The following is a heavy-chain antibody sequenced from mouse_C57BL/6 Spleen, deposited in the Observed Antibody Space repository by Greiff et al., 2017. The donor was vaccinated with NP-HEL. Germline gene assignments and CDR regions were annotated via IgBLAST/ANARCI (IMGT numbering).Heavy chain of an antibody. CDR3: ARPGTTVVAYYFDY. Sequence: EVQLVESGPELVKPGASVKMSCKASGYTFTDYNMHWVKQSHGKSLEWIGYINPNNGGTSYNQKFKGKATLTVNKSSSTAYMELRSLTSEDSAVYYCARPGTTVVAYYFDYWGQGTTLTVSS. CDR1: GYTFTDYN. CDR2: INPNNGGT. V-gene: IGHV1-22*01. D-gene: IGHD1-1*01. J-gene: IGHJ2*01.